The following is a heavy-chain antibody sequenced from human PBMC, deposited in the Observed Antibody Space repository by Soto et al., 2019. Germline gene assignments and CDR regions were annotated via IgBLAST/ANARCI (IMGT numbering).Heavy chain of an antibody. V-gene: IGHV3-30-3*01. D-gene: IGHD6-19*01. J-gene: IGHJ3*02. CDR1: GFTFSSYA. Sequence: QVQLVESEGGVVQPGRSLRLSCAASGFTFSSYAMHWVRQAPGKGLEWVAVISYDGSNKYYADSVKGRFTISRDNSKNTLYLQMNSLRAEDTAVYYCARSPRIAVAGGDVFDIWGQGTMVTVSS. CDR2: ISYDGSNK. CDR3: ARSPRIAVAGGDVFDI.